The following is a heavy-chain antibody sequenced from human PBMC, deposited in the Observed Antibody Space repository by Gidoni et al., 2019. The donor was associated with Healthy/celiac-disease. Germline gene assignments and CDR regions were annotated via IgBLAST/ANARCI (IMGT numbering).Heavy chain of an antibody. CDR1: GDSVSSHSAA. D-gene: IGHD3-10*01. J-gene: IGHJ6*02. V-gene: IGHV6-1*01. Sequence: QVQLQQSGPGLVKPSQTLSLTCAISGDSVSSHSAAWNWIRQSPSRGLEWLGRTYYRSKWYNDYAVSVKSRITINPDTSKNQFSLQLNSVTPEDTAVYYCARGAWITMVRGVTTLDSPYYYYGMDVWGQGTTVTVSS. CDR2: TYYRSKWYN. CDR3: ARGAWITMVRGVTTLDSPYYYYGMDV.